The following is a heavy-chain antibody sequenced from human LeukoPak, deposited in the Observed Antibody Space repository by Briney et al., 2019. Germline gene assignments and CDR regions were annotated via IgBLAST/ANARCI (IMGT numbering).Heavy chain of an antibody. CDR1: GFTFSSYS. V-gene: IGHV3-48*04. D-gene: IGHD2-8*01. Sequence: GGSLRLSCAAAGFTFSSYSMNWVRQAPGKGLEWVSYISSGSSTIYYGDSVKGRLTVSRDNAKNSLYLQMNSLRAEDTAVCYCARDVRDPEIDYWGQGTLVTVSS. J-gene: IGHJ4*02. CDR2: ISSGSSTI. CDR3: ARDVRDPEIDY.